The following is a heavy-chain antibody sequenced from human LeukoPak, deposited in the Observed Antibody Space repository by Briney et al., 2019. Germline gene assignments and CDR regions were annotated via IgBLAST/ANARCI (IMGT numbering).Heavy chain of an antibody. Sequence: HTGGSLRLSCAASGFTFSSYAMHWVRQAPGKGLERVAVISYDGSNKYYADSVKGRFTISRDNSKNTLYLQMNSLRAEDTAVYYCARDGSTSRMDPYYYYYMDVWGKGTTVTVSS. CDR1: GFTFSSYA. CDR3: ARDGSTSRMDPYYYYYMDV. D-gene: IGHD2-2*01. J-gene: IGHJ6*03. V-gene: IGHV3-30*01. CDR2: ISYDGSNK.